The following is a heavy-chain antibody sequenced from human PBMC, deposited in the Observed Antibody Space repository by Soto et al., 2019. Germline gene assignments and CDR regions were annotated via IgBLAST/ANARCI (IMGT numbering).Heavy chain of an antibody. CDR3: AHIPNYYQYDWFDP. V-gene: IGHV2-5*02. CDR1: GFSLTTRGVG. Sequence: QITLKESGPTLVKPTHTLKMTYTFSGFSLTTRGVGVGWIRQPPGKALECLALIYWDDDKRYSPSLQSRLSITKDTSKNQVVLTMTNVDPVDTATYYCAHIPNYYQYDWFDPWGQGTLVSVSS. D-gene: IGHD3-16*01. CDR2: IYWDDDK. J-gene: IGHJ5*02.